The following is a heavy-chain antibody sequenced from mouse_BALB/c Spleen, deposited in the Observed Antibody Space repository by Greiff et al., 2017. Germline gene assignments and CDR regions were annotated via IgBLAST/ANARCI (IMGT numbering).Heavy chain of an antibody. CDR2: IYPGDGDT. CDR1: GYAFSSYW. CDR3: ARYYGNYGYFDV. J-gene: IGHJ1*01. V-gene: IGHV1-80*01. Sequence: QVQLQQSGAELVRPGSSVKISCKASGYAFSSYWMNWVKQRPGQGLEWIGQIYPGDGDTNYNGKFKGKATLTADKSSSTAYMQLSSLTSEDSAVYYCARYYGNYGYFDVWGAGTTVTVSS. D-gene: IGHD2-1*01.